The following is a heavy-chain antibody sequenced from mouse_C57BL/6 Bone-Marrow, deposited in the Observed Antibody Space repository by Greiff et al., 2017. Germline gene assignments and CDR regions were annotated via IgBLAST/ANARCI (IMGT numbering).Heavy chain of an antibody. Sequence: EVKLVESGGGLVKPGGSLKLSCAASGFTFSSYAMSWVRQTPEKRLEWVATISDGGSYTYYPDNVKGRFTISRDNAKNNLYLQMSHLKSEDTAMYYCARAQWGCAYWGQGTLVTVSA. V-gene: IGHV5-4*03. D-gene: IGHD3-1*01. J-gene: IGHJ3*01. CDR3: ARAQWGCAY. CDR2: ISDGGSYT. CDR1: GFTFSSYA.